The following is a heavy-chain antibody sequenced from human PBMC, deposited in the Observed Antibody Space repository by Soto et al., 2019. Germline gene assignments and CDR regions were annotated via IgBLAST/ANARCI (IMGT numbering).Heavy chain of an antibody. J-gene: IGHJ4*02. D-gene: IGHD3-9*01. CDR3: ARRLASKPKYFFDV. Sequence: QVQLQESGPGLVKPSETLSLTCTVSGDSVSSGIYYWSWIRQPPGQGLEWIGYVYYTGSTNYNPSRQSRVTIAIDTAKNQFSRRRRSVTAADTARYDCARRLASKPKYFFDVWGQGTQSTVSS. CDR2: VYYTGST. V-gene: IGHV4-61*01. CDR1: GDSVSSGIYY.